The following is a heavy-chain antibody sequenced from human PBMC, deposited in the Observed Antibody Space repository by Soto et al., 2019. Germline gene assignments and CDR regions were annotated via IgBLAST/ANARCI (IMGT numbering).Heavy chain of an antibody. D-gene: IGHD2-2*01. J-gene: IGHJ4*01. CDR2: ISGSGGST. CDR1: GITFSRYA. Sequence: GGSLRLSCAASGITFSRYAMSWVRQAPGKGLEWVSAISGSGGSTYYADSVKGRFTISRDNSKNTLYLQMNSLRAEATAIYYCAKAGPRIVIVPAAPQTYDYWGHGTLFTVSS. CDR3: AKAGPRIVIVPAAPQTYDY. V-gene: IGHV3-23*01.